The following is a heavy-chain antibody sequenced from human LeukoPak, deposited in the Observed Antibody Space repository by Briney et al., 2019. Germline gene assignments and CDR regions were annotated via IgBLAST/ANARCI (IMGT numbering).Heavy chain of an antibody. Sequence: ASVKVSCKASGGTFSSYAISWVRQAPGQGLEWMGRIIPILGIANYAQKFQGRVTITADKSTSTAYMELSSLRSEDTAVYYCARDQSGGNFVYYYYGMDVWGQGTTVTVSS. CDR3: ARDQSGGNFVYYYYGMDV. CDR1: GGTFSSYA. J-gene: IGHJ6*02. CDR2: IIPILGIA. V-gene: IGHV1-69*04. D-gene: IGHD4-23*01.